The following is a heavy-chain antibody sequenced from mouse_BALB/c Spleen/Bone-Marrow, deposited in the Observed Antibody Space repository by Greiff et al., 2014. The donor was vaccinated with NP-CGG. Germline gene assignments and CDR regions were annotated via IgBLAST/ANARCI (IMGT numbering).Heavy chain of an antibody. Sequence: VQLVESGAELMKPGASVKISYKATGYTFSSYWIEWVKQRPGHGLEWIGEILPGSGSTNYNEKFKGKATFTADTSSNTAYMQLSSLTSEDSAVYYCARSDGYYYAMDYWGRGTSVTVSS. D-gene: IGHD2-3*01. V-gene: IGHV1-9*01. CDR1: GYTFSSYW. J-gene: IGHJ4*01. CDR3: ARSDGYYYAMDY. CDR2: ILPGSGST.